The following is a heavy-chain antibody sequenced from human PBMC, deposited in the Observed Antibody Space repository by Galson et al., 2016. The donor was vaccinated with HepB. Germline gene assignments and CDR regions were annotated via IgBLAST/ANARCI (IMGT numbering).Heavy chain of an antibody. D-gene: IGHD5-12*01. V-gene: IGHV5-51*01. CDR3: ARVQYSNYEPSWFDP. CDR2: IYPGDSNA. Sequence: QSGAEVKKAGESLKISCETSGYTFTSSWVGWVRQMPGKGLEWMGLIYPGDSNARYSPSFQGQVTISADKSVNTAYLQWSSLKASDTAIYYCARVQYSNYEPSWFDPWGQGTLVTVSS. J-gene: IGHJ5*02. CDR1: GYTFTSSW.